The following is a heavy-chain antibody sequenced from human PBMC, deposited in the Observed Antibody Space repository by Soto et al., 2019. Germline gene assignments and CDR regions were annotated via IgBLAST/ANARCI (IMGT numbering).Heavy chain of an antibody. D-gene: IGHD1-26*01. V-gene: IGHV4-39*01. CDR2: IYYSGST. CDR3: ARAAATHYYGMDV. CDR1: GGSISSRGYY. Sequence: SETLSLTCTVSGGSISSRGYYWGWIRQPPGKGLEWIGTIYYSGSTYYNPSLKSRVTISVDTSKNQFSLKLSSVTAADTAVYYCARAAATHYYGMDVWGQGTTVTVSS. J-gene: IGHJ6*02.